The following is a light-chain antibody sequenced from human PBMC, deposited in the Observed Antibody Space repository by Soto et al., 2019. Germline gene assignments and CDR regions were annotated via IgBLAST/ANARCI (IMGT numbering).Light chain of an antibody. J-gene: IGLJ1*01. Sequence: QSALTQPASVSGSPGQSITISCTGTSSDVGGYNYVSWYQQHPGKAPKLMIYEVSNRPSGVSNRFSGSKSGNTASLTISGLQADDEADYYCSSYTSSSTYDFGTGTKLTVL. CDR2: EVS. CDR1: SSDVGGYNY. CDR3: SSYTSSSTYD. V-gene: IGLV2-14*01.